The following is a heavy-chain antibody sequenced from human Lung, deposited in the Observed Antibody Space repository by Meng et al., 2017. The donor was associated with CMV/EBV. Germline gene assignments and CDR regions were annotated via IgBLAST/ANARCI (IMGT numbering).Heavy chain of an antibody. V-gene: IGHV3-7*01. D-gene: IGHD2-8*02. Sequence: GGSXLSCAASGFTFSSYWMTWVRQAPGKGLEWVANIKQDGSEKYYVESVKGRFTISRDNAKNSLYLQMNSLRVEDTAMYYCARGTAPNDYWGQGTLVTVSS. CDR3: ARGTAPNDY. CDR2: IKQDGSEK. CDR1: GFTFSSYW. J-gene: IGHJ4*02.